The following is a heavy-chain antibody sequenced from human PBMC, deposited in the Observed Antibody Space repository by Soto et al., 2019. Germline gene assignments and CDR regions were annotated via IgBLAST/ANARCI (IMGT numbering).Heavy chain of an antibody. D-gene: IGHD4-17*01. CDR1: GGSISSYY. Sequence: PSETLSLTCTVSGGSISSYYWSWIRQPPGKGLEWIGYIYYRGSTNYNPSLKSRVTISVDTSKNQFSLKLSSVTAADTAVYYCARSDEYGDYGYWGQGTLVTVSS. J-gene: IGHJ4*02. CDR2: IYYRGST. CDR3: ARSDEYGDYGY. V-gene: IGHV4-59*01.